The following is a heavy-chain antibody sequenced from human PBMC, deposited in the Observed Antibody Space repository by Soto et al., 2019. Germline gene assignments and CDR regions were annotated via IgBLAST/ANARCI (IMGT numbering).Heavy chain of an antibody. J-gene: IGHJ4*02. CDR2: ISSNSATR. CDR3: ARGGAARPDS. Sequence: EVQLVESGGGLVQPGGSLRLSCAASGFTFSNYGMNWVRQAPGKGQAWVSYISSNSATRQYADSVKGRCTISRDKAKNSLYLQMNSLRDEDTAVYYCARGGAARPDSWGQGTLVTVSS. D-gene: IGHD6-6*01. CDR1: GFTFSNYG. V-gene: IGHV3-48*02.